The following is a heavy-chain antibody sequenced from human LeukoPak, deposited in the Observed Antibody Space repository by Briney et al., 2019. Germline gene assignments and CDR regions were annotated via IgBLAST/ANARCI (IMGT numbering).Heavy chain of an antibody. D-gene: IGHD6-13*01. Sequence: GGSLRLSCAASGFTFSSYGMHWVRQAPGKGLEWVAVISYDGSNKYYADSVKGRFTISRDNSKNTLYLQMNSLRAEDTAVYYCAKEPYRAAAGSYFDYWGQGTLVTVSS. CDR2: ISYDGSNK. J-gene: IGHJ4*02. CDR1: GFTFSSYG. CDR3: AKEPYRAAAGSYFDY. V-gene: IGHV3-30*18.